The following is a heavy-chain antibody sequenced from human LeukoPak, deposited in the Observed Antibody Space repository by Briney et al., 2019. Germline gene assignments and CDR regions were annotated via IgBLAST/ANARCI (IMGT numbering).Heavy chain of an antibody. J-gene: IGHJ4*02. Sequence: GGSLRLSCAASGFTFTNYAMSWVRQAPGKGLDWVSSIGGGTTSTYYADSVKGRFTISRDNSKNSLYMQMNSLRAEDTAVYYCAKGESGWPYYFDYWGQGTLVTVSS. CDR1: GFTFTNYA. CDR3: AKGESGWPYYFDY. V-gene: IGHV3-23*01. D-gene: IGHD6-19*01. CDR2: IGGGTTST.